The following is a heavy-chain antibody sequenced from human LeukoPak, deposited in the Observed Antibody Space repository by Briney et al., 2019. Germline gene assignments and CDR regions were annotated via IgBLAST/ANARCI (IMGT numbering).Heavy chain of an antibody. CDR1: GYTFTSYG. CDR2: ISAYNGNT. Sequence: GASVKVSCKASGYTFTSYGISWVRQAPGQGLEWMGWISAYNGNTNYAQKLQGRVTMTTDTSTSTAYMELRSLRSDDTAVYYCARGSAVAGRPADADYWGQGTLVTVSS. J-gene: IGHJ4*02. V-gene: IGHV1-18*01. D-gene: IGHD6-19*01. CDR3: ARGSAVAGRPADADY.